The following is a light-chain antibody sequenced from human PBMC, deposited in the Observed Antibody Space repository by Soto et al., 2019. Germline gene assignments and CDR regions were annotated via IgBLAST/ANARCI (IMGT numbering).Light chain of an antibody. V-gene: IGLV2-14*01. CDR2: EVS. CDR3: SSHTSSSTVYV. Sequence: QSALTQSASVSGSPGQSITISCTGTSSDVGAYKYVSWYQQHPGQAPKLMIYEVSNRPSGVSNRFSGSKSGNTASLTISGLQAEDEADYYCSSHTSSSTVYVFGTGTKVTVL. J-gene: IGLJ1*01. CDR1: SSDVGAYKY.